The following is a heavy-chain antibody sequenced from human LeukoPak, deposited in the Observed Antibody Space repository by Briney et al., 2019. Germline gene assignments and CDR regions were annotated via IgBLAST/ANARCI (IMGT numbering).Heavy chain of an antibody. CDR2: IRSDGSDA. J-gene: IGHJ4*02. CDR1: GFTFSDTW. CDR3: ARDWFHAIDY. V-gene: IGHV3-74*01. Sequence: GGSLRLSCAASGFTFSDTWMHWVRQAPGEGLVWVSRIRSDGSDARYAESVKGRFTISRDNAKNTLYLQMNSLRAEDTAVYYCARDWFHAIDYWGQGTLVTVSS. D-gene: IGHD2/OR15-2a*01.